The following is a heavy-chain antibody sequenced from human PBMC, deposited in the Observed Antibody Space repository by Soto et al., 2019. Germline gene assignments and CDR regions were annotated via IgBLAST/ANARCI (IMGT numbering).Heavy chain of an antibody. J-gene: IGHJ6*02. V-gene: IGHV4-31*03. CDR1: GGSISSGGYY. CDR2: IYYSGST. Sequence: SETLSITCTVSGGSISSGGYYWSWIRQHPGKGLEWIGYIYYSGSTYYNPSLKSRVTISVDTSKNQFSLKLSSVTAADTAVYYCARDGDCTNGVCFRSGMDVWGQGTTVTVSS. D-gene: IGHD2-8*01. CDR3: ARDGDCTNGVCFRSGMDV.